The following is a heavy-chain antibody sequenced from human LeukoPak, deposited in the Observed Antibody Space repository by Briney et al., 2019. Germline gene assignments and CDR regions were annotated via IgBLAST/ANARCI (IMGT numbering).Heavy chain of an antibody. D-gene: IGHD4-17*01. V-gene: IGHV3-74*01. CDR2: INRDGSST. J-gene: IGHJ4*02. Sequence: PGGSLRLSCAASGFTSSENWMHWVRQGPGKGLVWVSRINRDGSSTSYADSVKGRFTISRDNAKNSLYLQMNSLRAEDTAVYYCARLDYGDYQYYFDYWGQGTLVTVSS. CDR1: GFTSSENW. CDR3: ARLDYGDYQYYFDY.